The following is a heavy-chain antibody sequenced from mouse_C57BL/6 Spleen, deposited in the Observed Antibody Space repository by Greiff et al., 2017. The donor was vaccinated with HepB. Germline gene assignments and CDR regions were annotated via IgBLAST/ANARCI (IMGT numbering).Heavy chain of an antibody. Sequence: QVQLQQPGAELVKPGASVKMSCKASGYTFTSYWMHWVKQRPGQGLEWIGNINPSNGGTNYHEKFKSKATLTVDKSSSTAYMQLSSLTSEDSAVYYCARRAYYSKPNYFDYWGQGTTLTVAS. CDR2: INPSNGGT. J-gene: IGHJ2*01. CDR1: GYTFTSYW. V-gene: IGHV1-53*01. CDR3: ARRAYYSKPNYFDY. D-gene: IGHD2-5*01.